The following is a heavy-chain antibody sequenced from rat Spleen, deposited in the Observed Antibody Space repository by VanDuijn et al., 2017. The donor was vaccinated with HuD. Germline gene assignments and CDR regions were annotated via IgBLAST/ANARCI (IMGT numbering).Heavy chain of an antibody. J-gene: IGHJ4*01. V-gene: IGHV5-20*01. Sequence: EVQLVESGGGLVQPGRSLKLSCAASGFTFSDYYMAWVRQAPTKGLEWVASISYDGGSTYYRDSVKGRFTISRDNAKSSLYLQMDSLRSEDTATYYCTTDRVYYGLLLRGVMDAWGQGASVTVSS. CDR2: ISYDGGST. D-gene: IGHD1-6*01. CDR3: TTDRVYYGLLLRGVMDA. CDR1: GFTFSDYY.